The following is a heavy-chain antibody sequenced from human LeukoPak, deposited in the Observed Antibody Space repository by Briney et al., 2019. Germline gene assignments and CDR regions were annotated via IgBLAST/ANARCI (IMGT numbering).Heavy chain of an antibody. V-gene: IGHV3-21*01. D-gene: IGHD2-21*01. CDR2: ISTTSYYI. CDR1: GFTFSNFG. Sequence: GGSLRLSCAASGFTFSNFGMNWVRQAPGKGLEWVSSISTTSYYIKYADSVKGRFNISRDNAKNMVYLQMNSLRAEDTAVYYCASFRDTDNWGRGTMVTVSS. CDR3: ASFRDTDN. J-gene: IGHJ3*01.